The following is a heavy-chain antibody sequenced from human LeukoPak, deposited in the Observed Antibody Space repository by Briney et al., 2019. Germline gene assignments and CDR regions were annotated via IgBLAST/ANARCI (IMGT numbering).Heavy chain of an antibody. J-gene: IGHJ4*02. CDR2: INPKSGGT. CDR1: GYTFPGYY. D-gene: IGHD3-9*01. Sequence: ASVKVSCKASGYTFPGYYMHWVRQAPGQGPEWMGWINPKSGGTNYAQKFQGRVTMTRDTSISTAYMELSRLRSDDTAVYYCAREPPYDILTGYHFDYWGQGTLVTVSS. V-gene: IGHV1-2*02. CDR3: AREPPYDILTGYHFDY.